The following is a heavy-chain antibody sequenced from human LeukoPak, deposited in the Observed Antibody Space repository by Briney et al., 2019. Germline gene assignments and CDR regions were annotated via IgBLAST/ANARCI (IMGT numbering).Heavy chain of an antibody. CDR1: RFTFSTYW. D-gene: IGHD3-9*01. CDR2: INTDGGST. Sequence: PGGSLRLSCAASRFTFSTYWMHWVRQAPGKGLGWVSRINTDGGSTGYAESVKGRFTISRDNSKNPLYLQMNSLRAEDTAVYYCARVTYYDILTGKYYYYMDVWGKGTTVTTSS. J-gene: IGHJ6*03. V-gene: IGHV3-74*01. CDR3: ARVTYYDILTGKYYYYMDV.